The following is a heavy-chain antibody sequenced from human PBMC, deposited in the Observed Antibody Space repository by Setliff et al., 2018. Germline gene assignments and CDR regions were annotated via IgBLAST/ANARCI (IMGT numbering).Heavy chain of an antibody. J-gene: IGHJ4*02. Sequence: SETLSLTCAVYGGSFSGYYWSWIRQPAGKGLEWIGRIYADGSTNYNPSLKSRVTMSIDTSKNQFFLEVRSVTAADTAVYYCARDRGSNNSPEDFDYWGLGTLVTVSS. V-gene: IGHV4-4*07. CDR1: GGSFSGYY. CDR2: IYADGST. CDR3: ARDRGSNNSPEDFDY. D-gene: IGHD1-20*01.